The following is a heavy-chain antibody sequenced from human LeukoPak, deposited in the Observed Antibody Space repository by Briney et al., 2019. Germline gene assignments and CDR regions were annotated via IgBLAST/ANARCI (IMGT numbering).Heavy chain of an antibody. CDR1: GFTFSSYS. CDR3: AKGTGSSGVVYFDY. D-gene: IGHD3-3*01. CDR2: ISSSSSYI. Sequence: GGSLRLSCAASGFTFSSYSMNWVRQAPGRGLEWVSSISSSSSYIYYADSVKGRFTISRDNSKNTLYLQVNSLRVEDTAVYYCAKGTGSSGVVYFDYWGQGTLVTVSS. V-gene: IGHV3-21*04. J-gene: IGHJ4*02.